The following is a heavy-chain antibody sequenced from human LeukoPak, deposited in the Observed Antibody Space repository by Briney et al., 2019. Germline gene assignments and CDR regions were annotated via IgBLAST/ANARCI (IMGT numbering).Heavy chain of an antibody. D-gene: IGHD2-15*01. CDR1: GYTFTSYG. V-gene: IGHV1-18*01. Sequence: ASVKVSCKASGYTFTSYGISWVRQAPGQGLEWMGWISAYNGNTNYAQKLQGRVTMTTDTSTSTAYMELRSLRSDDTAVYYCARTRSGCSGGSCYGRWFDPWGQGTLVTVSS. CDR3: ARTRSGCSGGSCYGRWFDP. J-gene: IGHJ5*02. CDR2: ISAYNGNT.